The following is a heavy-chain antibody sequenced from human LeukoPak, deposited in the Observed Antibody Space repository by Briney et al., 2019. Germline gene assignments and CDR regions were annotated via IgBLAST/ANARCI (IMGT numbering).Heavy chain of an antibody. CDR3: ARGPGSDSSGRRFDP. Sequence: SETLSLTCTVSGGSISSDDYYWSWIRQPPGKGLEWIGYIYYSGSTYYNPSLRSRVTVSVDTSKNQFSLKLSSVTAADTAVYYCARGPGSDSSGRRFDPWGQGTLVTVSS. D-gene: IGHD3-22*01. J-gene: IGHJ5*02. V-gene: IGHV4-30-4*08. CDR2: IYYSGST. CDR1: GGSISSDDYY.